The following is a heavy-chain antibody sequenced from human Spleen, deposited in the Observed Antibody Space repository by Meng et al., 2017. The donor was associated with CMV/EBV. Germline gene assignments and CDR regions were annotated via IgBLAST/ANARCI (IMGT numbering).Heavy chain of an antibody. Sequence: GGSLRLSCAASGFTFSSYSMNWVRQAPGKGLEWVSSISSSSSYIYYADSVKGRFTISRGNAKNSLYLQMNSLRAEDTAVYYCARDLGGNYGMDVWGQGTTVTVSS. CDR3: ARDLGGNYGMDV. CDR1: GFTFSSYS. V-gene: IGHV3-21*01. J-gene: IGHJ6*02. D-gene: IGHD1-26*01. CDR2: ISSSSSYI.